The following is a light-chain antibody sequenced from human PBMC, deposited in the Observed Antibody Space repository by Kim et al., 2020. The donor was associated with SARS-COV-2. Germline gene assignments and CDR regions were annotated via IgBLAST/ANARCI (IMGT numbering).Light chain of an antibody. CDR3: NSRDTSGNHWV. CDR1: SLRSHY. V-gene: IGLV3-19*01. J-gene: IGLJ7*01. Sequence: ALGQTVRITCQGDSLRSHYPTWDQQKPRQAPVVVIYGNNNRPSGIPDRVSGSRSGNTAALTITGAQAEDEADYYCNSRDTSGNHWVFGGGTQLTVL. CDR2: GNN.